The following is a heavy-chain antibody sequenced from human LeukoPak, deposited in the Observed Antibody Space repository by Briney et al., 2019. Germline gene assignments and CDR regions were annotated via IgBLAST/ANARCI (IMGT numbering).Heavy chain of an antibody. D-gene: IGHD5-12*01. CDR2: LYSSGYT. CDR3: AAKGNGYTGTYVFAH. J-gene: IGHJ4*02. Sequence: GGSLRLSCAASGFTFSSYSMSWVRQAPGQGLEWVSVLYSSGYTKYADSVKGRFSISRDTSENTLSLHMNSLRAEDSAVYYCAAKGNGYTGTYVFAHWGRGTLVTVSS. V-gene: IGHV3-66*01. CDR1: GFTFSSYS.